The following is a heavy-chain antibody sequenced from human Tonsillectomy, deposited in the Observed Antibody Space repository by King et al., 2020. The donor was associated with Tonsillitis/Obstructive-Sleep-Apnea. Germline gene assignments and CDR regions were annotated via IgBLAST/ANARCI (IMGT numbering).Heavy chain of an antibody. J-gene: IGHJ3*02. Sequence: VQLVESGGGVVQPGRSLRLSCAASGFTLSHYAMHWVRQAPGKGLEWVAVISYDGINKYYADSVKGRFTISRDNSKNTLYLQMNSLRAEDTAVYYCAILADIVVVVAANDAFDIWGQGTMVTVSS. V-gene: IGHV3-30*04. CDR1: GFTLSHYA. D-gene: IGHD2-15*01. CDR3: AILADIVVVVAANDAFDI. CDR2: ISYDGINK.